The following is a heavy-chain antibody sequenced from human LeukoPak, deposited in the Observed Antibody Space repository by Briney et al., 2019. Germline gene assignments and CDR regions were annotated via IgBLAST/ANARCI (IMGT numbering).Heavy chain of an antibody. Sequence: PGGSLRLSCAASGFTFSSYAMSWVRQAPGKGLEWVSAISGSGGSTYYADSVKGRFTISRDNSKNTLYLQMNSLRAEDTAVYYCAKSGHGGEHSYGLGFDYWGQGTLVTVSS. CDR2: ISGSGGST. CDR3: AKSGHGGEHSYGLGFDY. J-gene: IGHJ4*02. D-gene: IGHD5-18*01. CDR1: GFTFSSYA. V-gene: IGHV3-23*01.